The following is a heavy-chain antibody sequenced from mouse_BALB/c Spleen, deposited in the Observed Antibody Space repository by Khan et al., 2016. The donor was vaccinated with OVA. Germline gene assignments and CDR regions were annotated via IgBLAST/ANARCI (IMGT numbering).Heavy chain of an antibody. CDR1: GFSLTNYG. CDR2: IWSDGST. D-gene: IGHD2-10*01. J-gene: IGHJ4*01. CDR3: ARQTYYQYYIMDY. V-gene: IGHV2-6-1*01. Sequence: QVQLKESGPGLVAPSQSLSITCTLSGFSLTNYGVHWVRQPPGKGLEWLVVIWSDGSTAYNSALNSRLSISKDNSKSQVFLKMNSLQTDDTAMYYCARQTYYQYYIMDYWGQGTSVTVSS.